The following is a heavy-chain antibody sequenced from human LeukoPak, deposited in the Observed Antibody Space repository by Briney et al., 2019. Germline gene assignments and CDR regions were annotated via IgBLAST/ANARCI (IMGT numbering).Heavy chain of an antibody. CDR2: IYYSGST. CDR1: GGSISSYY. D-gene: IGHD3-22*01. CDR3: ARGYRMIVVDPYYYYMDV. Sequence: SETLSLTCTVSGGSISSYYWSWIRQPPGKGLEWIGYIYYSGSTNYNPSLKSRVTISVDTSENQFSLKLSSVTAADTAVYYCARGYRMIVVDPYYYYMDVWGKGTTVTISS. J-gene: IGHJ6*03. V-gene: IGHV4-59*01.